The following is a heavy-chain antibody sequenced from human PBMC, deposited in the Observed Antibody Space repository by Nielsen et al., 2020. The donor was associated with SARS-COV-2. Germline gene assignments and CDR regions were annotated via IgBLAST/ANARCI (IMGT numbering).Heavy chain of an antibody. J-gene: IGHJ6*03. V-gene: IGHV4-59*12. Sequence: SETLSLTCTVSGGSISSYYWSWIRQPPGKGLEWIGYIYYSGSTNYNPSLKSRVTISVDTSKNNFSLKLSSVTAADTAVYYCASARGYKKGYYYYYMDVWGKGTTVTVSS. CDR3: ASARGYKKGYYYYYMDV. D-gene: IGHD1-1*01. CDR2: IYYSGST. CDR1: GGSISSYY.